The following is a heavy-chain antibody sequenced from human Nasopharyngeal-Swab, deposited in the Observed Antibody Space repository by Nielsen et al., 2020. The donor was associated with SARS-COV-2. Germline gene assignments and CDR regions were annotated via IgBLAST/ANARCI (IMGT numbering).Heavy chain of an antibody. CDR2: ISGRTTYI. J-gene: IGHJ4*02. CDR1: GFTFSTYN. Sequence: GESLKISCAASGFTFSTYNMHWVRQAPGKGLEWVSSISGRTTYIYYADSMKGRFTISRDNAKNLLYLQMSSLRAEDTAIYYCARGGQQPLWGQGTLVTVSS. CDR3: ARGGQQPL. D-gene: IGHD6-13*01. V-gene: IGHV3-21*01.